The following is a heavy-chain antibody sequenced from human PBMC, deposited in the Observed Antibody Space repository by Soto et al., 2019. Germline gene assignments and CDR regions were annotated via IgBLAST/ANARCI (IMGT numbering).Heavy chain of an antibody. Sequence: GGSLRLSCAASGFTFSSYAMSWVRQAPGKGLEWVSYISSSSSTIYYADSVKGRFTISRDNAKNSLYLQMNSLRAEDTAVYYCARDLVDFFSYDAFDIWGQGTMVTVSS. CDR1: GFTFSSYA. J-gene: IGHJ3*02. CDR3: ARDLVDFFSYDAFDI. V-gene: IGHV3-48*01. D-gene: IGHD3-3*01. CDR2: ISSSSSTI.